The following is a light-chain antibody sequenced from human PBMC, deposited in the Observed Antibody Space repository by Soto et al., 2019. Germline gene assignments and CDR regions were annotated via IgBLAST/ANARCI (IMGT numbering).Light chain of an antibody. CDR3: QQYDSSPFT. V-gene: IGKV3-20*01. CDR2: GAS. Sequence: EIVLTQSPGTLSLSPGERATLSCRASQGVSSSYLAWYQQKPGQPPRLLIYGASSRATGIPDRFSGSGSGTDFTLTITRLEPEDFAVYYCQQYDSSPFTFGPGTKVDIK. CDR1: QGVSSSY. J-gene: IGKJ3*01.